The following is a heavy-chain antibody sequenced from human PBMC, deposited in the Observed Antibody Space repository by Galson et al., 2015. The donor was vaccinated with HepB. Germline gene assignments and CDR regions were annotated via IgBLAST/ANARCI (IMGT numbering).Heavy chain of an antibody. J-gene: IGHJ4*02. D-gene: IGHD3-22*01. Sequence: SVKVSCKASGGTFSSYAISWVRQAPGQGLEWMGRIIPILGIANYAQKFQGRVTITADKSTSTAYMELSSLRSEDTAVYYCARDSLPSYDSSGYFLDYWGQGTLVTVSS. CDR1: GGTFSSYA. V-gene: IGHV1-69*04. CDR2: IIPILGIA. CDR3: ARDSLPSYDSSGYFLDY.